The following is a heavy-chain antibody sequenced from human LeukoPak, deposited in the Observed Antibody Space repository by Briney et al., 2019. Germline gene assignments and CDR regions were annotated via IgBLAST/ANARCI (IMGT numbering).Heavy chain of an antibody. D-gene: IGHD6-13*01. J-gene: IGHJ4*02. Sequence: GGSLRLSCAASGFTFSYYGMHWVRQAPGKGLDWVAVIWYDASYLYYADSVKGRFTISRDNSKNTMYPQMNNLRAEDTAVYYCAKIVQFTAATGTGLDYWGQGTLVTVSP. CDR2: IWYDASYL. V-gene: IGHV3-33*06. CDR3: AKIVQFTAATGTGLDY. CDR1: GFTFSYYG.